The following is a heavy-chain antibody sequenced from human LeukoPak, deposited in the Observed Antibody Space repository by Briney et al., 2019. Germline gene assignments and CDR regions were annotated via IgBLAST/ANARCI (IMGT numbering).Heavy chain of an antibody. Sequence: SETLSLTCAVYGVSVSGYYWSWIRQPPGKGLEWIGEINHSGSTNYNPPLKSRVTISVDTSKNQFSLKLSSVTAADTAVYYCARVTGYDYVWGSYRYPKELDYWGQGTLVTVSS. J-gene: IGHJ4*02. CDR3: ARVTGYDYVWGSYRYPKELDY. D-gene: IGHD3-16*02. CDR1: GVSVSGYY. V-gene: IGHV4-34*01. CDR2: INHSGST.